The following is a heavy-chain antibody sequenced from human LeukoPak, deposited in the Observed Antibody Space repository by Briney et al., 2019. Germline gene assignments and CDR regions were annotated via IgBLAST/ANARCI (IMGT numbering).Heavy chain of an antibody. J-gene: IGHJ6*03. CDR1: GGSFSGYY. D-gene: IGHD4-23*01. CDR2: INHSGST. V-gene: IGHV4-34*01. CDR3: ARGKRVRAVVTSYYYYYMDV. Sequence: SETLSLTCAVYGGSFSGYYWSWIRQPPGKGLEWIGEINHSGSTNYNPSLKSRVTISVDTSKNQFSLKLSPVTAADTAVYYCARGKRVRAVVTSYYYYYMDVWGKGTTVTVSS.